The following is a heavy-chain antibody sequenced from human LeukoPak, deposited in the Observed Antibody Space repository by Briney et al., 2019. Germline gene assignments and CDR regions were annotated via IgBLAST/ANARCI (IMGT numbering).Heavy chain of an antibody. CDR1: GGSVSSSNHH. CDR3: ASIPGSCTSWYHFDN. V-gene: IGHV4-39*01. J-gene: IGHJ4*02. CDR2: FFSTGRT. D-gene: IGHD6-13*01. Sequence: SETLSLTCNVPGGSVSSSNHHWSWIRQSPGMGLEWVGTFFSTGRTSQNPDPSLKGRVTLSVDTSRNQFSLQLRSLAAADTAIFYCASIPGSCTSWYHFDNWGQGTLVTV.